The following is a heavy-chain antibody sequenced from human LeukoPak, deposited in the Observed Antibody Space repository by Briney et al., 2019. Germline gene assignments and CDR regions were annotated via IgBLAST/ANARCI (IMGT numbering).Heavy chain of an antibody. CDR3: ARDQGHYYYYMDV. CDR1: GFNFNIYR. J-gene: IGHJ6*03. V-gene: IGHV3-48*02. CDR2: IRGAGTDI. Sequence: GGALRLSCTASGFNFNIYRMNWVRQAPGKGLEWVSCIRGAGTDINYADSVKGRFTISRDNAENSVYLQMNSLRDEDTAVYYCARDQGHYYYYMDVWGKGTTVTVSS.